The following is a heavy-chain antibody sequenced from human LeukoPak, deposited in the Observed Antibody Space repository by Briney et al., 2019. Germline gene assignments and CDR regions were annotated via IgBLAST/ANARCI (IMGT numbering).Heavy chain of an antibody. CDR1: GGTFSSYA. CDR2: MNPNSGNT. Sequence: ASVKVSCKASGGTFSSYAISWVRQATGQGLEWVGWMNPNSGNTGYAQKFQGRVTMTRNTSISTAYMELSSLRSEDTAVYYCARAAGFDYWGQGTLVTVSS. V-gene: IGHV1-8*02. CDR3: ARAAGFDY. D-gene: IGHD6-13*01. J-gene: IGHJ4*02.